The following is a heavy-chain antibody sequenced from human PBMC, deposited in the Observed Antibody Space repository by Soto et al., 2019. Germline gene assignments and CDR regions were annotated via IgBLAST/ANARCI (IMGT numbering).Heavy chain of an antibody. CDR2: INPNSGGT. D-gene: IGHD1-7*01. CDR3: ARGRTGTADLDY. V-gene: IGHV1-2*02. J-gene: IGHJ4*02. CDR1: GYTFTGYY. Sequence: RASVNVSCKASGYTFTGYYMHWVRQAPGQGVEWMGWINPNSGGTNYAQKFQGRVTMTRDTSISTAYMELSRLRSDDTAVYYCARGRTGTADLDYWGQGTLVTVSS.